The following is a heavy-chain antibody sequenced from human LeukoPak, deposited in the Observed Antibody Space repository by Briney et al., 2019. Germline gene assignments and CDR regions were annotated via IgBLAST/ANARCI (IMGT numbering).Heavy chain of an antibody. D-gene: IGHD5-18*01. V-gene: IGHV3-73*01. CDR3: ARDLVDTAMWEFDY. CDR2: IRSKANSYAT. Sequence: GGSLRLSCAASGFTFSGSAMHWVRQASGKGLEWVGRIRSKANSYATAFAASVKGRFTISRDDSKNTAYLQMNSLKTEDTAVYYCARDLVDTAMWEFDYWGQGTLVTVSS. J-gene: IGHJ4*02. CDR1: GFTFSGSA.